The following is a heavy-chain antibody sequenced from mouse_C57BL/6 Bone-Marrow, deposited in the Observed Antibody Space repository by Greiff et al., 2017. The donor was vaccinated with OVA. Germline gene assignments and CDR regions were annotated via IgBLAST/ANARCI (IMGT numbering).Heavy chain of an antibody. CDR1: GFTFSSYA. CDR3: ARDVGFDY. V-gene: IGHV5-4*01. D-gene: IGHD3-3*01. J-gene: IGHJ2*01. CDR2: ISDGGSYT. Sequence: EVHLVESGGGLVKPGGSLKLSCAASGFTFSSYAMSWVRQTPEKRLEWVATISDGGSYTYYPDNVKGRFTISRDNAKNNLYLQMSHLKSEDTAMYYCARDVGFDYWGQGTTLTVSS.